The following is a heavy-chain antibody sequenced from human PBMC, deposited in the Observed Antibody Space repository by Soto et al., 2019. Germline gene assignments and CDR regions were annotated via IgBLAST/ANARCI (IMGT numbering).Heavy chain of an antibody. CDR2: TSYDGSNQ. Sequence: GGSLRLSCAASGFSLGGYAMHWVRQAPGKGLKWVAFTSYDGSNQAYSDSVRGRFTISRDNSKNTVSLQMNSLRIEDTAVYYCAREVGSHTIPPGDYWGQGALVTVSS. CDR1: GFSLGGYA. CDR3: AREVGSHTIPPGDY. V-gene: IGHV3-30-3*01. D-gene: IGHD2-21*01. J-gene: IGHJ4*02.